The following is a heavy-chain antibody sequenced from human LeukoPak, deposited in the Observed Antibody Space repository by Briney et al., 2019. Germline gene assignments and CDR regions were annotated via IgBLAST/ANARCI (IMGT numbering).Heavy chain of an antibody. CDR3: ARTYYDFWSGYYIHYYYMDV. D-gene: IGHD3-3*01. CDR2: IYYSGST. V-gene: IGHV4-59*01. Sequence: SSETLSLTCTVSGGSISSYYWSWIRQPPGKGLEWIGYIYYSGSTNYNPSLKSRVTISVDTSKNQFSLKLSSVTAADTAVYYCARTYYDFWSGYYIHYYYMDVWGKGTTVTVSS. J-gene: IGHJ6*03. CDR1: GGSISSYY.